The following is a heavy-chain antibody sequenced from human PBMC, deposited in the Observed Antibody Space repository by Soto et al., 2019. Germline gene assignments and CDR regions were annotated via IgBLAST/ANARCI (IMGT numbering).Heavy chain of an antibody. J-gene: IGHJ4*02. V-gene: IGHV4-31*03. CDR1: GGSISSGGYY. D-gene: IGHD3-9*01. CDR3: ERGGPYDILTGSFYFDY. CDR2: IYYSGST. Sequence: SETLSLTCTVSGGSISSGGYYWSWIRQHPGKGLEWIGYIYYSGSTYYNPSLKSRVTISVDTSKNQFSLKLSSVTAADTAVYYCERGGPYDILTGSFYFDYWGQGTLVTVSS.